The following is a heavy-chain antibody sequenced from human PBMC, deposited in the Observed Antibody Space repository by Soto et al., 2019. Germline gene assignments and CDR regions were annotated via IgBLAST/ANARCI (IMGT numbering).Heavy chain of an antibody. Sequence: ASVKVSCKASGYTFTSYYMHWVRQAPGQGLEWMGIINPSGGSTSYAQKFQGRVTMTRDTSTSTVYMELSSLRSEDTAVYYCASNWPTGFYYYYGMDVWGQGTTVTVS. D-gene: IGHD3-9*01. V-gene: IGHV1-46*01. CDR2: INPSGGST. J-gene: IGHJ6*02. CDR3: ASNWPTGFYYYYGMDV. CDR1: GYTFTSYY.